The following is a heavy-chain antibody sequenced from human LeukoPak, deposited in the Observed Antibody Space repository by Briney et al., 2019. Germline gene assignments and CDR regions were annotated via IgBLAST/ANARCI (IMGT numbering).Heavy chain of an antibody. Sequence: GGSLRLSCAASGFTFSDYYMSWIRQAPGKGLEWVSYISSSGSTIYYSDSVKGRFTISRDNAKNSLYLQMNSLRAEDTAVYYCARDRLRIFGVVTYMFDYWGQGTLVTVSS. V-gene: IGHV3-11*01. CDR2: ISSSGSTI. CDR1: GFTFSDYY. J-gene: IGHJ4*02. CDR3: ARDRLRIFGVVTYMFDY. D-gene: IGHD3-3*01.